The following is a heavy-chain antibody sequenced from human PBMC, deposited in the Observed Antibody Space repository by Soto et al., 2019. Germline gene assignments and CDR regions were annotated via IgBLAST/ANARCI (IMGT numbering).Heavy chain of an antibody. CDR2: IYYSGST. J-gene: IGHJ4*02. D-gene: IGHD3-16*01. CDR3: AILAGYDYVWGSYSVDY. Sequence: PSETLSLTCTVSGGSVSSGSYYWSWIRQPPGKGLEWIGYIYYSGSTNYNPSLKSRVTISVDTSKSQFSLKLSSVTAADTAVYYCAILAGYDYVWGSYSVDYWGQGTLVTVSS. V-gene: IGHV4-61*01. CDR1: GGSVSSGSYY.